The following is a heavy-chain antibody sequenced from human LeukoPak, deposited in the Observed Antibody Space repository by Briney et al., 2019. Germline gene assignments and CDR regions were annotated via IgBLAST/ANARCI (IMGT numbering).Heavy chain of an antibody. V-gene: IGHV4-39*01. D-gene: IGHD7-27*01. Sequence: SETLSLTCTVSGGSINFYYWAWIRQPPGEGLEWIGTIYYSGSTYYKSSLKSRLTISVDSSKNQFSLKMISVTAADTGVYYCARHGNWDPFDYWGQGALVTVSS. J-gene: IGHJ4*02. CDR2: IYYSGST. CDR1: GGSINFYY. CDR3: ARHGNWDPFDY.